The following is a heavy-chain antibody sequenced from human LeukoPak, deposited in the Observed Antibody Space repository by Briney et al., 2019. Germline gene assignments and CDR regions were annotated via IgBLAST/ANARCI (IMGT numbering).Heavy chain of an antibody. CDR1: GFTFSTNA. CDR2: ISGSGGST. Sequence: PGGSLRLSFAASGFTFSTNAMSWVRQAPGKGLEWVSTISGSGGSTYYADSVEGRFTISRDSSKNTLYLQMNSLRVEDTAVYYCAKVLAVAGSYWGQGTLVTVSS. D-gene: IGHD6-19*01. CDR3: AKVLAVAGSY. J-gene: IGHJ4*02. V-gene: IGHV3-23*01.